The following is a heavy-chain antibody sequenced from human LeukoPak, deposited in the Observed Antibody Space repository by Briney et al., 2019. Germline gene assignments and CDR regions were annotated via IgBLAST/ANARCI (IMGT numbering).Heavy chain of an antibody. D-gene: IGHD2-2*01. J-gene: IGHJ5*02. CDR1: GGSFSGYY. CDR3: ARGVGYCSSTSCYSLGISYPNWFDP. V-gene: IGHV4-59*01. CDR2: IYYSGST. Sequence: KPSETLSLTCAVYGGSFSGYYWSWIRQPPGKGLEWIGYIYYSGSTNYNPSLKSRVTISVDTSKSQFSLKLSSVTAADTAVYYCARGVGYCSSTSCYSLGISYPNWFDPWGQGTLVTVSS.